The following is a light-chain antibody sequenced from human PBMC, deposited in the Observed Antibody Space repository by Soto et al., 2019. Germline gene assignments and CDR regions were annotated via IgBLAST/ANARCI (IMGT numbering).Light chain of an antibody. Sequence: QSALTQAASVSGSPGQSITISCTGTSSDIGAYHYVSWYQQRPGKAPKVRIYAVNNRPSGISDRFSGSKSGNTASLTNSGLQSEDEAVYYCNSYTNSDTVIFGWGTKLTVL. V-gene: IGLV2-14*01. CDR2: AVN. CDR1: SSDIGAYHY. J-gene: IGLJ2*01. CDR3: NSYTNSDTVI.